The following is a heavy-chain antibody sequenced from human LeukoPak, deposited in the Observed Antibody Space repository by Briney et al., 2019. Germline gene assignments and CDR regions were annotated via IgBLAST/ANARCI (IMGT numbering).Heavy chain of an antibody. V-gene: IGHV3-23*01. CDR2: LSGSGSST. Sequence: GGSLRLSCAASGFTFSSYAMSWVRQAPGKGLEWVSGLSGSGSSTYYADSVKGRFTISTDNSKNTLYLQMDSPRTEDTAVYYCAKDRSPFDNWGQGTLVTVSS. CDR1: GFTFSSYA. J-gene: IGHJ4*02. CDR3: AKDRSPFDN.